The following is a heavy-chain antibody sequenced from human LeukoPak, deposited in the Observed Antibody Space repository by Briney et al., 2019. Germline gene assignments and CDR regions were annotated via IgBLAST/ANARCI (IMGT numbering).Heavy chain of an antibody. CDR1: GFTVSSYY. Sequence: GGSLRLSCVASGFTVSSYYVSWVRQAPGKGLEWVSSISGSGGSTSYADSVKGRFTISRDNSKNTLYLQMNSLRVEDTAVYYCAKGDTTWELPHDYWGQGTLVTVSS. D-gene: IGHD1-26*01. V-gene: IGHV3-23*01. J-gene: IGHJ4*02. CDR2: ISGSGGST. CDR3: AKGDTTWELPHDY.